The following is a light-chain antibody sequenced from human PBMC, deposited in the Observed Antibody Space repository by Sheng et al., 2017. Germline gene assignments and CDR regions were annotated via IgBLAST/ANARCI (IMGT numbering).Light chain of an antibody. V-gene: IGKV1-9*01. Sequence: DIQLTQSPSFLSASVGDGVSITCRASQDIFSYLAWYQQKAGKAPKLLIYGASSLQSGVPSRFSGSGSGTEFTLTISSLQPEDFATYYCQHYDTFPWTFGQGTKVEI. CDR1: QDIFSY. CDR2: GAS. J-gene: IGKJ1*01. CDR3: QHYDTFPWT.